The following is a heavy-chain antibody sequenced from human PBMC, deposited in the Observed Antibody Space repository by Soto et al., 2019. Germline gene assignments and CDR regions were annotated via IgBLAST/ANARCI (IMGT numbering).Heavy chain of an antibody. Sequence: LRLSCAASGFTFSSYAMSWVRQAPGKGLEWVSAISGSGGSTYYADSVKGRFTISRDNSKNTLYLQMNSLRAEDTAVYYCAKGRLRFLEWSLLDYWGQGTLVTVSS. CDR2: ISGSGGST. D-gene: IGHD3-3*01. CDR1: GFTFSSYA. CDR3: AKGRLRFLEWSLLDY. V-gene: IGHV3-23*01. J-gene: IGHJ4*02.